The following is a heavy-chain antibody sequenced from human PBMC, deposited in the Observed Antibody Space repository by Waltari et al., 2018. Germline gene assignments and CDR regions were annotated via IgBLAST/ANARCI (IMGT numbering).Heavy chain of an antibody. Sequence: QLQLQESGPGLVKPSETLSLTCTVSGGSISSSSYYWGWIRQPPGKGLEWIGSIYYSGSTYYNPSLKSRVTISVDTSKTQFSLKLSSVTAADTAVYYCASGEQARYYYYGMDVWGQGTTVTVSS. D-gene: IGHD3-10*01. CDR3: ASGEQARYYYYGMDV. V-gene: IGHV4-39*01. J-gene: IGHJ6*02. CDR1: GGSISSSSYY. CDR2: IYYSGST.